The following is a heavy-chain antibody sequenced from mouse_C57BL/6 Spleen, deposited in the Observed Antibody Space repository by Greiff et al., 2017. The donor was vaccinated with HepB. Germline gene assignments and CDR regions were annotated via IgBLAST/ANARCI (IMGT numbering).Heavy chain of an antibody. V-gene: IGHV14-2*01. J-gene: IGHJ2*01. CDR3: ARGITTVVDYFDY. Sequence: EVQLQQSGAELVKPGASVKFSCTASGFNIKDYYMHWVKQRTEQGLEWIGRSDPEDGETKYAPRFQGKATITADTSSNTGDLQLSSLTAEDTAVYYWARGITTVVDYFDYWGQGTTLTVSS. CDR1: GFNIKDYY. CDR2: SDPEDGET. D-gene: IGHD1-1*01.